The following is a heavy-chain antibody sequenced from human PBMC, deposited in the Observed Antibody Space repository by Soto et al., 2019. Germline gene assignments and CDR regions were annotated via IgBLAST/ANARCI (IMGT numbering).Heavy chain of an antibody. CDR2: IWYDGSNK. D-gene: IGHD3-9*01. CDR1: GFTFSSYG. Sequence: GGSLRLSCAASGFTFSSYGMHWVRQAPGKGLEWVAVIWYDGSNKYYADSVKGRFTISRDNSKNTLYLQMNSLRAEDTAVYYCARGKYYDILTGYYTRCAFDIWGQGTMVTVSS. J-gene: IGHJ3*02. CDR3: ARGKYYDILTGYYTRCAFDI. V-gene: IGHV3-33*01.